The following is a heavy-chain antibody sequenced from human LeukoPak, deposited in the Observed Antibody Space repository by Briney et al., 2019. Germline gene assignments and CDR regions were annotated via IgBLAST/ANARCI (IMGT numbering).Heavy chain of an antibody. D-gene: IGHD6-6*01. CDR3: GRNSSSSSYFDY. V-gene: IGHV4-59*01. Sequence: PSETLSLTCTVPGGSISIYYWSWIWQPPGKGREGIGYIYFSGSTNYNPSLKSRVTISVYTSKNLFALGLPSVTAADTAVYYCGRNSSSSSYFDYWGQGTLVTVSS. CDR1: GGSISIYY. J-gene: IGHJ4*02. CDR2: IYFSGST.